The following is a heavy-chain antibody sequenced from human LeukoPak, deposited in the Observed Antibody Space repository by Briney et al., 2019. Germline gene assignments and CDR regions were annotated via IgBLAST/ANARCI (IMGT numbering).Heavy chain of an antibody. CDR2: IHYSGGT. V-gene: IGHV4-59*01. D-gene: IGHD3-16*01. Sequence: PSETLSLTCTVSGGSISSYYWGWIRQPPGKGLEFIGYIHYSGGTNYNPSLKSRVTISVDTSKNHFSLKLSSVTAADTAVYYCARVGEGSFDIWGQGTMVTVSP. CDR1: GGSISSYY. J-gene: IGHJ3*02. CDR3: ARVGEGSFDI.